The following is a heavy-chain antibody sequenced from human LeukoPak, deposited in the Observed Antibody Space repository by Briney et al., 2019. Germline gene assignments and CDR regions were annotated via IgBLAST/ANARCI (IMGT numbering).Heavy chain of an antibody. CDR2: IWYDGSNK. Sequence: GRSLRLSCAASGFTFSSYGMHWVRQAPGKGLEWVAVIWYDGSNKYYADSVKGRFSISRDNSKNTLYLQMSGLRAEDTAVYSCAREDGGMDVWGQGTTVTVSS. J-gene: IGHJ6*02. CDR3: AREDGGMDV. CDR1: GFTFSSYG. V-gene: IGHV3-33*01.